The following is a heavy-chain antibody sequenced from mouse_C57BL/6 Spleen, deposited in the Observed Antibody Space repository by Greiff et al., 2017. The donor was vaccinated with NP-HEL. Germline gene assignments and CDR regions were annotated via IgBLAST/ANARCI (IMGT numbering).Heavy chain of an antibody. CDR3: ARTPASNTTVVATDAMDY. V-gene: IGHV2-6*03. J-gene: IGHJ4*01. D-gene: IGHD1-1*01. CDR1: GFSLTSYG. Sequence: VKLVESGPGLVAPSQSLSITCTVSGFSLTSYGVHWVRQPPGKGLEWLVVIWSDGSTTYNSALKSRLSISKDNSKSQVFLKMNSLQTDDTAMYYCARTPASNTTVVATDAMDYWGQGTSVTVSS. CDR2: IWSDGST.